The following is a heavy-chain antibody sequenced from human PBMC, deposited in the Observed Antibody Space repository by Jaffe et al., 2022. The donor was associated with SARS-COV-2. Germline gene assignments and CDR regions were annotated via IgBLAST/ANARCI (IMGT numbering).Heavy chain of an antibody. CDR2: SSTYNGHT. CDR3: AREDLSNESHRPSFDY. V-gene: IGHV1-18*01. CDR1: GYNFITYA. Sequence: QVQLVQSGAEVKKPGASVKVSCKASGYNFITYAFTWVRQAPGQGLEWMGWSSTYNGHTDYAQKFQDRVIMTTDASTNTAYMELRSLRPDDTAIYYCAREDLSNESHRPSFDYWGQGTPVTVSS. J-gene: IGHJ4*02.